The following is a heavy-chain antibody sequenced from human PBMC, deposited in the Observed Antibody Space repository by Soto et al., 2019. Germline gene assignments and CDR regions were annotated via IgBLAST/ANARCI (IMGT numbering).Heavy chain of an antibody. CDR3: ARVESNGYFKY. CDR2: IREHGSEV. D-gene: IGHD2-8*01. Sequence: GGSLRLSCAASGFSFSSYLMNWVRQAPGKGLEWVAYIREHGSEVFYVDSVKGRFTISRDNAKNSLYLQMNSLRADGTAVYFCARVESNGYFKYWGPGTLVTVSS. J-gene: IGHJ4*02. CDR1: GFSFSSYL. V-gene: IGHV3-7*03.